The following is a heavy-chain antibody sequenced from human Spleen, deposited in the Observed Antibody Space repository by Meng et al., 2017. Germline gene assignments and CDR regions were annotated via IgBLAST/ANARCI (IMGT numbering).Heavy chain of an antibody. V-gene: IGHV3-48*03. CDR3: ARTSGGSCYFKAWCAYDV. CDR1: GFTFSSYE. Sequence: GESLKISCAASGFTFSSYEMNWVRQAPGKGLEWVSYISGSDNTIYYADSVKGRFTISRDNARKSLYLQMNSLRAEDTAVYYCARTSGGSCYFKAWCAYDVWGQGTMVTVSS. J-gene: IGHJ3*01. D-gene: IGHD2-15*01. CDR2: ISGSDNTI.